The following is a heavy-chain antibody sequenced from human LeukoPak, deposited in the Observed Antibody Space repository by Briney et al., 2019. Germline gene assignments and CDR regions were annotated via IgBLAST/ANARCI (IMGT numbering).Heavy chain of an antibody. Sequence: SETLSLTCAVSGGSIRSHYWSWIRQPPGKGLEWIGYINNSGSTNYYPSLKSRVTISVDTSKNQFSLKLTSVTAADTAVYYCARGAGWYDYWGQGTLVTVSS. CDR2: INNSGST. J-gene: IGHJ4*02. V-gene: IGHV4-59*11. D-gene: IGHD6-19*01. CDR3: ARGAGWYDY. CDR1: GGSIRSHY.